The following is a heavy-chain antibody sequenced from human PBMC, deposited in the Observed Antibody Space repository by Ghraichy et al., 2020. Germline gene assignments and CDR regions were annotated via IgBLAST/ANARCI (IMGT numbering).Heavy chain of an antibody. CDR3: ASDRFSRDDY. J-gene: IGHJ4*02. CDR1: GFTFRNYW. V-gene: IGHV3-7*03. CDR2: VKQDGSEK. Sequence: GESLRLSCAASGFTFRNYWMSWVRQAPGKGLEWVANVKQDGSEKYYVDSVKGRFTISRDNAKNSLYLQMNNLRSEDTAVYYCASDRFSRDDYWGRGTLVTVSS.